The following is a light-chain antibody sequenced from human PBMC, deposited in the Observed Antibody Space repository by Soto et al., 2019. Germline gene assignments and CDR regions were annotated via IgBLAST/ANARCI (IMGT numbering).Light chain of an antibody. V-gene: IGKV3-15*01. CDR3: QQYATWPRT. CDR1: QDLHID. J-gene: IGKJ2*01. Sequence: ETLMTQSPATLSVSPGETVTLSCRSSQDLHIDLAWYHQKPGQAPPLLIYGVSARAPGVPARFSGAGSGTEFTLTIRSLQSADFGVYYCQQYATWPRTLGQGTK. CDR2: GVS.